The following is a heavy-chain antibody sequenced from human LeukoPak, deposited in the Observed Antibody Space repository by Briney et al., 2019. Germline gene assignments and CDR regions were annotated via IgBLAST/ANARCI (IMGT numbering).Heavy chain of an antibody. J-gene: IGHJ3*02. CDR3: ARYSYCGGDCYPTASDAFDI. CDR2: IYYSGST. Sequence: NPSETLSLTCTVSGGSISSYYWSWIRQPPGKGLEWIGYIYYSGSTNYNPSLKSRVTISVDTSKNQFSLKLSSVTAADTAVYYCARYSYCGGDCYPTASDAFDIWGQGTMVTVSS. CDR1: GGSISSYY. V-gene: IGHV4-59*01. D-gene: IGHD2-21*02.